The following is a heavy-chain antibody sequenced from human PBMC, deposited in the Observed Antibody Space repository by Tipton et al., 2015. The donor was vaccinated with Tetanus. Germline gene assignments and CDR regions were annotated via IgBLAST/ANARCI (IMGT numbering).Heavy chain of an antibody. D-gene: IGHD2/OR15-2a*01. CDR2: ISYDGSKN. CDR3: AKRLSNVRMTRGAFDI. CDR1: GVAFSSFA. Sequence: SLRLSCAASGVAFSSFAMHWVRQAPGKGLEWVAVISYDGSKNNYADSVKGRFTISKDNSKSTLYLQVNSLRAEDTAVYYCAKRLSNVRMTRGAFDIWGQGTMVTVSS. J-gene: IGHJ3*02. V-gene: IGHV3-30*04.